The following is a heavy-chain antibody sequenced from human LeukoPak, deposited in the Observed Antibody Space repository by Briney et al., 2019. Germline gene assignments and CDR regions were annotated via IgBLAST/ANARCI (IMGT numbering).Heavy chain of an antibody. D-gene: IGHD6-13*01. Sequence: SETLSLTCTVSGASFNSYYWSWLRQPAGKGLEWIGRIYSSGSTNYSPSLQSRVTISVDKSKNQFSLKVSSVTAADTAVYYCARGSSSSTEFDYWGQGTLVTVSS. CDR3: ARGSSSSTEFDY. CDR1: GASFNSYY. CDR2: IYSSGST. V-gene: IGHV4-4*07. J-gene: IGHJ4*02.